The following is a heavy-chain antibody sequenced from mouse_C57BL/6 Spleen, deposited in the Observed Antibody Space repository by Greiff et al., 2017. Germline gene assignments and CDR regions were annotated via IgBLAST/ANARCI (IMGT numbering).Heavy chain of an antibody. V-gene: IGHV1-26*01. Sequence: EVQLQQSGPELVKPGASVKISCKASGYTFTDYYMNWVKQSHGKSLEWIGDINPNNGGTSYNQKFKGKDTLTVDKSSSTAYMELRSLTSEDSAVYYCARGGGNYDYYAMDYWGQGTSVTVSS. CDR2: INPNNGGT. J-gene: IGHJ4*01. CDR1: GYTFTDYY. CDR3: ARGGGNYDYYAMDY. D-gene: IGHD2-1*01.